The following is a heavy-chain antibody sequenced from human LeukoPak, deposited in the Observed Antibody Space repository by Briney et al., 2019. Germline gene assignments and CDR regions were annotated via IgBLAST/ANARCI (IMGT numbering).Heavy chain of an antibody. CDR2: IESDGSST. Sequence: GGSLRLSCAASGFTFSSYWMHWVRQVPGKGLVWVSRIESDGSSTSYADSVKGRFTISRDNAKNTLYLQMNSLRAEDTAVYYCERGYYYDSSDYGPFGAYWGQGTLVTVSS. J-gene: IGHJ4*02. V-gene: IGHV3-74*01. D-gene: IGHD3-22*01. CDR3: ERGYYYDSSDYGPFGAY. CDR1: GFTFSSYW.